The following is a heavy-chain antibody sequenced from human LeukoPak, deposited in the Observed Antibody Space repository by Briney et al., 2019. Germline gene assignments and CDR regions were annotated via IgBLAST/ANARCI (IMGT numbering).Heavy chain of an antibody. CDR3: ARTPGIVVVKTFYCMDV. V-gene: IGHV1-18*01. J-gene: IGHJ6*02. CDR1: GYTFTSDG. CDR2: IGTYKGNT. D-gene: IGHD3-22*01. Sequence: ASVKVSCKTSGYTFTSDGISWVRQAPGQGLEWMGWIGTYKGNTNYAQMFQGRVTMTTDTSTSTAYMELKNLRSDDTAVYYCARTPGIVVVKTFYCMDVWGQGTTVTVSS.